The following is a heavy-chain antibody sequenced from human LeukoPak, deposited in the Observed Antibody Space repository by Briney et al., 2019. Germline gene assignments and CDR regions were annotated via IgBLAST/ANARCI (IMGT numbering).Heavy chain of an antibody. CDR3: ASGSSGWYAFDY. J-gene: IGHJ4*02. V-gene: IGHV3-20*04. Sequence: PGGSLRLSCAASGFTFDDYGMSWVRQAPGKGLEWVSGINWNGGSTGYADSVKGRFTISRDNAKNSLYLQMNSLRAEDTALYYCASGSSGWYAFDYWGQGTLITVSS. D-gene: IGHD6-19*01. CDR2: INWNGGST. CDR1: GFTFDDYG.